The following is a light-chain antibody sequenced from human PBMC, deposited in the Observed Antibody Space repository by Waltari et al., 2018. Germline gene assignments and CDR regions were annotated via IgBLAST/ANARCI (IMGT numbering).Light chain of an antibody. V-gene: IGLV2-14*03. CDR2: DVF. Sequence: QSALTQPASVSGSPGQSITISCTGTTSDVGFYNYVSWYQQHPGKAPQLIIYDVFERPSGVSNRFSGSKSGNTASLTNSGLLAEDEADYYCNSYTGSSSWVFGGGTKLTVL. CDR3: NSYTGSSSWV. J-gene: IGLJ3*02. CDR1: TSDVGFYNY.